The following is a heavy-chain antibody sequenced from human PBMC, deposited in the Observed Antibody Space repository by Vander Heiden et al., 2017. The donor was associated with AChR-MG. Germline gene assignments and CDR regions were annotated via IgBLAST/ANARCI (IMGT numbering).Heavy chain of an antibody. CDR1: GFTFGSSW. Sequence: EVQLVESGGGLVQPGGSLRLSCAASGFTFGSSWIHCVRQAPGKGLVWVSRISPDGSIIGYADSVKGRFTISRDNAKNTLYLQMNSLRAEDTAMYYCARAGYGSGSLAFDIWGQGTMVTVSS. V-gene: IGHV3-74*01. CDR2: ISPDGSII. J-gene: IGHJ3*02. CDR3: ARAGYGSGSLAFDI. D-gene: IGHD6-19*01.